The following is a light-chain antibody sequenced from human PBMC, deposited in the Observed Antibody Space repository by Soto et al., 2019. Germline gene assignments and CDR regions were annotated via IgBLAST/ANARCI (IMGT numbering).Light chain of an antibody. CDR2: DAT. CDR1: QNIARW. V-gene: IGKV1-5*01. J-gene: IGKJ2*01. CDR3: LQYNTFPHT. Sequence: IQMTQSPSTLSASVGDTVTLTCRASQNIARWLAWYQQKPGKAPRLVIFDATSLQTGVPSRFSASGSGADFTLTISSPQPDDLATYYCLQYNTFPHTFGQGTKL.